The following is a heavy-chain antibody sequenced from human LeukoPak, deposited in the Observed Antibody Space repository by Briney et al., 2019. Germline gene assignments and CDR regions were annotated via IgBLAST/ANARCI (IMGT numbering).Heavy chain of an antibody. CDR3: AKVHCSGGSCRGYFDY. Sequence: PGGSLRLSCAASGLTFSTYAMTWVRQAPGQGLEWVSSISGSGSGTYYADSVKGRFTISRDNSKNTLYLQMNSLRAEDTAVYYCAKVHCSGGSCRGYFDYWGQGTLVTVSS. CDR2: ISGSGSGT. D-gene: IGHD2-15*01. CDR1: GLTFSTYA. J-gene: IGHJ4*02. V-gene: IGHV3-23*01.